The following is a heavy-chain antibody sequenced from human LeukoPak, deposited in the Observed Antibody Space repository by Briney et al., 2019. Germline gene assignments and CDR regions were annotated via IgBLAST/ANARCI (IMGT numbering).Heavy chain of an antibody. CDR3: AREGYYDSSGYHLDY. D-gene: IGHD3-22*01. CDR1: GFTFSDYY. Sequence: GGSLRLSCAASGFTFSDYYMSWIRQAPGEGLEWVSYISSSGSTIYYADSVKGRFTISRDNAKNSLYLQMNSLRAEDTAVYYCAREGYYDSSGYHLDYWGQGTMVTVSS. J-gene: IGHJ4*02. V-gene: IGHV3-11*01. CDR2: ISSSGSTI.